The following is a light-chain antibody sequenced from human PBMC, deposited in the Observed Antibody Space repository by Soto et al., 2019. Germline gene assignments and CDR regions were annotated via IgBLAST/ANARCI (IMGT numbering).Light chain of an antibody. CDR1: SSDVGGYNY. J-gene: IGLJ1*01. Sequence: SALAQPASVSGSPGQSITISCTVTSSDVGGYNYVSWYQQHPVKAPKLMIYDVTNRPSGISDRFSGSKSGNTASLTISGLQAEDEADYYCSSYTTSSTPYVFGTGTKVTVL. CDR3: SSYTTSSTPYV. CDR2: DVT. V-gene: IGLV2-14*03.